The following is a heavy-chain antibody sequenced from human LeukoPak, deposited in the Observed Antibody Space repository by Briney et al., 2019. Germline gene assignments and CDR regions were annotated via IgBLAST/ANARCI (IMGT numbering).Heavy chain of an antibody. CDR2: INPNSGGT. D-gene: IGHD4-17*01. CDR3: AAVTTVTTSHFDY. V-gene: IGHV1-2*02. J-gene: IGHJ4*02. Sequence: ASVKVSCKASGYTFTVYYMHWVRPAPGQGLEWMGWINPNSGGTNYAQKFQGRVTMTRDTSISTAYMELSRLRSDDTAVYYCAAVTTVTTSHFDYWGQGTLVTVSS. CDR1: GYTFTVYY.